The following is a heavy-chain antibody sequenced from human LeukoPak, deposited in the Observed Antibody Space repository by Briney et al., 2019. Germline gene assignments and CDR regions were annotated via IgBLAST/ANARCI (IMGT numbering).Heavy chain of an antibody. D-gene: IGHD3-3*01. Sequence: GGSLRLSCAASGFTFAPYWMAWVRQAPGKGLEYVATMNRDGSEKYYVDSVKGRFTISRDNSKNSLYLQMDSLRAEDTAVYYCARGIEEWLYLYYWGQGALVTVAS. V-gene: IGHV3-7*04. CDR3: ARGIEEWLYLYY. J-gene: IGHJ4*02. CDR1: GFTFAPYW. CDR2: MNRDGSEK.